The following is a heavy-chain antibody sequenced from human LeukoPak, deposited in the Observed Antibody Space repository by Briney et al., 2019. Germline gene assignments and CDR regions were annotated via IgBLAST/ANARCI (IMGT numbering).Heavy chain of an antibody. Sequence: TGGSLRLSCAASGIIFSNYAMHWVRQGPGKGLECISTISSDGGNTYYANSVKGRFTISRDNSKNTLYLQMGSLRAEDMAVYYCARGRQGAKTRYFDLWGRGTRVTVSS. CDR2: ISSDGGNT. V-gene: IGHV3-64*01. CDR1: GIIFSNYA. CDR3: ARGRQGAKTRYFDL. D-gene: IGHD1-26*01. J-gene: IGHJ2*01.